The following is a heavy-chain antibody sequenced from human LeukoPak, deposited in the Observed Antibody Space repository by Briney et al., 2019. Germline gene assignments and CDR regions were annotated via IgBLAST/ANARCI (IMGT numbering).Heavy chain of an antibody. D-gene: IGHD2-15*01. CDR3: ARAGCSGGSCYTGYYFDY. Sequence: GGSLRLSCAASGLTVSSNHMSWVRQAPGKGLEWVSVLYSGGSIFYADSVKGRFTISRDNSKNTLYLQMNSLRAEDTAVYYCARAGCSGGSCYTGYYFDYWGRGTTVTVSS. CDR1: GLTVSSNH. CDR2: LYSGGSI. V-gene: IGHV3-66*01. J-gene: IGHJ4*03.